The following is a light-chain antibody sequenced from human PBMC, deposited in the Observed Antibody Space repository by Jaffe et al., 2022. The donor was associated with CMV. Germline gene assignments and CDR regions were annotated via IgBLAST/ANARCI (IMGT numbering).Light chain of an antibody. J-gene: IGKJ2*01. CDR1: QDISNH. V-gene: IGKV1-33*01. CDR2: DAS. Sequence: DIQMTQSPSSLSASVGDRVTITCQASQDISNHLNWYQQKPGKAPKLLIYDASNLEMGVPSRFTGSGSGTDFTFTISSLQPEDFATYFCQQYDIFPFTFGQGTKVEIK. CDR3: QQYDIFPFT.